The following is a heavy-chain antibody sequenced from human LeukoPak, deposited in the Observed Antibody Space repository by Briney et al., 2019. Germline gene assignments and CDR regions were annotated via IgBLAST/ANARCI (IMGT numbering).Heavy chain of an antibody. D-gene: IGHD1-1*01. V-gene: IGHV4-34*01. CDR1: GGSFSGYY. CDR2: INHSEST. J-gene: IGHJ6*03. CDR3: ARVSWFPGTSYYYVDV. Sequence: SETLSLTCAVYGGSFSGYYWSWIRQPPGKGLEWIGEINHSESTNYNPSLKSRVTISVDTSKNQFSLKLSSVTAADTAVYYCARVSWFPGTSYYYVDVWGKGTTVTVSS.